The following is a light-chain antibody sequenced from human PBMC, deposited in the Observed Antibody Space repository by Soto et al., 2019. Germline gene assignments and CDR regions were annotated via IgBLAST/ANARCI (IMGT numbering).Light chain of an antibody. CDR3: QQRSNWLLT. CDR1: QSVSSY. J-gene: IGKJ1*01. V-gene: IGKV3-11*01. CDR2: DAS. Sequence: EIVLTQSPATLSLSPGERATLSCRASQSVSSYLAWYQQKPGQAPRLLIYDASNRATGIPARFSGSGSCTYFTLTISSLATEDFAVYYCQQRSNWLLTFGQGTKVEIK.